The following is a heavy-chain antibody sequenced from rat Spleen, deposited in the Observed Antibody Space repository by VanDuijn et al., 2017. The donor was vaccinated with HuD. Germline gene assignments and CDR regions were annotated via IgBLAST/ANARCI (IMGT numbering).Heavy chain of an antibody. V-gene: IGHV5-31*01. D-gene: IGHD1-4*01. J-gene: IGHJ2*01. CDR2: ITNTGGGT. CDR1: GFTFNNYW. CDR3: TRAYPGPRGDY. Sequence: EVQLVESGGGLVQPGRSLKLSCVASGFTFNNYWITWIRQAPGKGLEWVASITNTGGGTYYPDSVKGRFTISRDNAKNALYLQMNSLRSEDTATYYCTRAYPGPRGDYWGQGVMVTDSS.